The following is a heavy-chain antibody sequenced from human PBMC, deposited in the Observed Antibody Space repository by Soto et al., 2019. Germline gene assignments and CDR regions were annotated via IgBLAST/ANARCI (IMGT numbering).Heavy chain of an antibody. CDR3: ASHPRGVVPAAMMLRYYYYMDV. CDR2: IYYSGST. CDR1: GGSISSSSYY. V-gene: IGHV4-39*01. J-gene: IGHJ6*03. D-gene: IGHD2-2*01. Sequence: PSETLSLTCTVSGGSISSSSYYWGWIRQPPGKGLEWIGSIYYSGSTYYNPSLKSRVTISVDTSKNQFSLKLSSVTAADTAVYYCASHPRGVVPAAMMLRYYYYMDVWGKGTTVT.